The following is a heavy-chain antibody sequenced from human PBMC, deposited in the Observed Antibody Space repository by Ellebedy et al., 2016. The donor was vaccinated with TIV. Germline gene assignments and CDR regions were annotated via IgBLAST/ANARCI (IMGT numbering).Heavy chain of an antibody. CDR3: ARAEKVPAAILSSAFDP. V-gene: IGHV1-18*04. D-gene: IGHD2-2*02. Sequence: ASVKVSCXTSGYTFTSYGISWVRQAPGQGLEWMGWISAYNGNTNYAQKLQGRVTMTTDTSTSTAYMELRSLRSDDTAVYYCARAEKVPAAILSSAFDPWGQGTLVTVSS. CDR1: GYTFTSYG. J-gene: IGHJ5*02. CDR2: ISAYNGNT.